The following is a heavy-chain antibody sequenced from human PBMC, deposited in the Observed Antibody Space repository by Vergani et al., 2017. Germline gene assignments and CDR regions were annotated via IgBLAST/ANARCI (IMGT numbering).Heavy chain of an antibody. V-gene: IGHV3-21*04. CDR1: GFTFSSYS. CDR3: ARVPEGDDYSNVLGYYYYMDV. D-gene: IGHD4-11*01. CDR2: ISSSSSYI. Sequence: EVQLVESGGGLVKPGGSLRLSCAASGFTFSSYSMNWVRQAPGKGLEWVSSISSSSSYIYYADSVKGRFTISRDNAKNSLYLQMNSLRAEDTAVYYCARVPEGDDYSNVLGYYYYMDVWGKGTTVTVSS. J-gene: IGHJ6*03.